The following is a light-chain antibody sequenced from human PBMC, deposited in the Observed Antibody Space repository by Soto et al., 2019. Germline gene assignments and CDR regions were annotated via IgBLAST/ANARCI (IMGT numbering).Light chain of an antibody. CDR2: GAF. CDR3: DTYDNSPLP. V-gene: IGKV3-20*01. Sequence: EVVLTQSPGTLSLSPGDRAALSCRASQSLSSHVAWYQQKPGQAPRPLSYGAFIRLPGIPDRFRGSGSVTDVTHTISRLEPEDFALYYCDTYDNSPLPFGQGTKVEIK. CDR1: QSLSSH. J-gene: IGKJ1*01.